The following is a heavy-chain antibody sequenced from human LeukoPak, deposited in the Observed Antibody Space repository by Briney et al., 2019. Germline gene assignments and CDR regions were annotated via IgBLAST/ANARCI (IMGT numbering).Heavy chain of an antibody. CDR3: ARADYDFWSGYSTAFDY. D-gene: IGHD3-3*01. Sequence: PSETLSLTCTVSGGSISSYYWSWIRQPPGKGLEWIGYIYYSGSTNYNPSLKSRVTISVDTSKNQFSLKLSSETAADTAVYYCARADYDFWSGYSTAFDYWGQGTLVTVSS. CDR2: IYYSGST. CDR1: GGSISSYY. V-gene: IGHV4-59*01. J-gene: IGHJ4*02.